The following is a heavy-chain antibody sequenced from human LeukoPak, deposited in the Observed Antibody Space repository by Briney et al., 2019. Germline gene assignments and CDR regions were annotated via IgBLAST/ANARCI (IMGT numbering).Heavy chain of an antibody. Sequence: GGSLRLSCAASGFTFSSYWMSWVRQAPGKGLEWVANIKQDGSEKYYVDSVKGRFTISRDNAKNSLYLQMNSLRAEDTAVYYCARGRSSSWEPMSPSDYYYYYMDVWGKGTTVTVSS. D-gene: IGHD6-13*01. CDR3: ARGRSSSWEPMSPSDYYYYYMDV. V-gene: IGHV3-7*01. J-gene: IGHJ6*03. CDR1: GFTFSSYW. CDR2: IKQDGSEK.